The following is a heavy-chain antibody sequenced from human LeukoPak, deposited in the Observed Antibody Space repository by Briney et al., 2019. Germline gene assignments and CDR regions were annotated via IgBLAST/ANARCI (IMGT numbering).Heavy chain of an antibody. D-gene: IGHD3-22*01. CDR3: AKDYEADYYDSSGSGGFDI. V-gene: IGHV3-9*03. CDR1: GFTFDDYA. CDR2: NSWNSGSI. Sequence: PGEPLRLSCAAPGFTFDDYAMHWVRQAPGKGLEWVSGNSWNSGSIDYADSVKGRCTISRDNAKNSLYLQMNSLRAEDMALYYCAKDYEADYYDSSGSGGFDIWGQGTMVTVSS. J-gene: IGHJ3*02.